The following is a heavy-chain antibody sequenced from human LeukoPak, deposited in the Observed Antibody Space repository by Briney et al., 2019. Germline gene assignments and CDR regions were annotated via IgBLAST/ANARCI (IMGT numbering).Heavy chain of an antibody. CDR1: GGSISSSNW. CDR2: IYHSGST. V-gene: IGHV4-4*02. Sequence: SGTLSLTCAVSGGSISSSNWWSWVRQPPGKGLEWIGEIYHSGSTNYNPSLKSRVTISVDKSKNQFSLKLSSVTAADTAVYYCARGNSYGPDYYGMDVWGQGTTVTVSS. J-gene: IGHJ6*02. CDR3: ARGNSYGPDYYGMDV. D-gene: IGHD5-18*01.